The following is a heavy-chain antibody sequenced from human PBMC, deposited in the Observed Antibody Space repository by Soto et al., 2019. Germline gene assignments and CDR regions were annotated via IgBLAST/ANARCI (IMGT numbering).Heavy chain of an antibody. V-gene: IGHV3-30-3*01. D-gene: IGHD3-16*01. Sequence: ESGGGVVQPGRSLRLSCAASEFTFSSYAMHWVRQTPGKGLECVAVISYDGSNKHYADSVKGRFTISRDNSKNTLYLQMNSLRAKDTAVYYCARSSQGAINTNYGMDVWGQGTTVTVSS. J-gene: IGHJ6*02. CDR2: ISYDGSNK. CDR1: EFTFSSYA. CDR3: ARSSQGAINTNYGMDV.